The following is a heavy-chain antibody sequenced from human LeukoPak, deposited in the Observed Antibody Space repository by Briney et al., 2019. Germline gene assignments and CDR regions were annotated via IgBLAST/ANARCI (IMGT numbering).Heavy chain of an antibody. V-gene: IGHV3-30*18. J-gene: IGHJ4*02. Sequence: GRSLRLSCAASGFTIDDYAMHWVRQAPGKGLEWVAVISYDGSNKYYADSVKGRFTISRDNSKNTLYLQMNSLRAEDTAVYYCAKGKAVAGPLDYWGQGTLVTVSS. CDR2: ISYDGSNK. CDR3: AKGKAVAGPLDY. CDR1: GFTIDDYA. D-gene: IGHD6-19*01.